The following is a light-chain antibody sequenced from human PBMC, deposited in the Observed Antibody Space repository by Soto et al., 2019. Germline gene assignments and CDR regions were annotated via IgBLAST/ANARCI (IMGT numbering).Light chain of an antibody. CDR2: DVS. CDR1: SSDVGDYDY. CDR3: CSYAGTSTYV. J-gene: IGLJ1*01. Sequence: QSALTQPPSVSGSPGQSVTISCTGTSSDVGDYDYVSWYLQHPGTAPKLLISDVSRRHSGVPDRFSGSKSGNTASLTISGLRVDDEGDYYCCSYAGTSTYVVGTGTKLTVL. V-gene: IGLV2-11*01.